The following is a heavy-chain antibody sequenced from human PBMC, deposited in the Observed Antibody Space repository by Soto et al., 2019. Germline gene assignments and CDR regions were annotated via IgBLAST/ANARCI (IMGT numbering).Heavy chain of an antibody. Sequence: QITLKESGPTLVKPTQTLTLTCTFSGFSLTTRGVCVGWIRQPPGKALEWLALIYWDDDEGYSPSLKSRLTITKATSKNQVVLTMIKMDPVDTAKYYCAHRPRGYSYHFDYWGQGTLVTVSS. CDR3: AHRPRGYSYHFDY. CDR2: IYWDDDE. V-gene: IGHV2-5*02. D-gene: IGHD5-18*01. CDR1: GFSLTTRGVC. J-gene: IGHJ4*02.